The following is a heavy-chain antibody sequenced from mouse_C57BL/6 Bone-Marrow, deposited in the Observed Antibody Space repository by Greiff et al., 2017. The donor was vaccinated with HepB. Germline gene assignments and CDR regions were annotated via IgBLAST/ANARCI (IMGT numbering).Heavy chain of an antibody. J-gene: IGHJ3*01. V-gene: IGHV1-5*01. CDR1: GYTFTSYW. CDR3: TRFGSSLAY. CDR2: IYPGNSDT. D-gene: IGHD1-1*01. Sequence: VHVKQSGTVLARPGASVKMSCKTSGYTFTSYWMHWVKQRPGQGLEWIGAIYPGNSDTSYNQKFKGKAKLTAVTSASTAYMELSSLTNEDSAVYYCTRFGSSLAYWGQGTLVTVSA.